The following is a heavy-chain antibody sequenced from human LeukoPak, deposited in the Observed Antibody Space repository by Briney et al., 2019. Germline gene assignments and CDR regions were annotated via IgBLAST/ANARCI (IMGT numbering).Heavy chain of an antibody. CDR3: ASYDSSGYSFDY. Sequence: KASETLPLTCTVSGGSISSGSYYWSWIRQPAGKGLEWIGRIYTSGSTNYNPSLKSRVTISVDTSKNQFSLKLSSVTAADTAVYYCASYDSSGYSFDYWGQGTLVTVSS. CDR1: GGSISSGSYY. D-gene: IGHD3-22*01. CDR2: IYTSGST. V-gene: IGHV4-61*02. J-gene: IGHJ4*02.